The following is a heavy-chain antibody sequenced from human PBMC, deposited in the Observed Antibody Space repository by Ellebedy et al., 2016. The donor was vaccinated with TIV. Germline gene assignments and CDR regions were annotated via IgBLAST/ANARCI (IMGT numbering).Heavy chain of an antibody. D-gene: IGHD6-13*01. CDR1: GFTFSSYS. J-gene: IGHJ2*01. CDR3: ARGPYSNDWYFDL. CDR2: ISSSSSYI. Sequence: GESLKISCAASGFTFSSYSMNWVRQAPGKGLEWVSSISSSSSYIYYADSVKGRFIISRDNSKNTLYLQMNSLRAEDTAVYYCARGPYSNDWYFDLWGRGTLVTVSS. V-gene: IGHV3-21*04.